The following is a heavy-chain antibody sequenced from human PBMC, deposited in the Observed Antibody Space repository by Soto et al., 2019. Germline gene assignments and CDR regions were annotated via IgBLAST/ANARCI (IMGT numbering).Heavy chain of an antibody. CDR2: IYYSGST. J-gene: IGHJ4*02. CDR1: GGSISSSSYY. V-gene: IGHV4-39*01. CDR3: ARHGGWLQDPFDY. Sequence: QLQLQESGPGLVKPSETLSLTCTVSGGSISSSSYYWGWIRQPPGKGLEWIGSIYYSGSTYYNPSLKSRVTISVGTSKNQFALKLSSVTAADTAVYYGARHGGWLQDPFDYWGQGTLVTVSS. D-gene: IGHD3-16*01.